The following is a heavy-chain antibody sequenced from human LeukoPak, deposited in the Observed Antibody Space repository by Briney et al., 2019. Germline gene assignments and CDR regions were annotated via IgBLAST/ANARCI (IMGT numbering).Heavy chain of an antibody. D-gene: IGHD3-22*01. CDR2: INPNSGGT. CDR1: GYTFTGYY. Sequence: ASVKVSCKASGYTFTGYYMHWVRQAPGQGLEWMGWINPNSGGTNYAQKFQGRVTMTRDTSISTAYMELSSLRSEDTAVYYCARDRAYYYDSSGYPDAFDIWGQGTMVTVSS. CDR3: ARDRAYYYDSSGYPDAFDI. V-gene: IGHV1-2*02. J-gene: IGHJ3*02.